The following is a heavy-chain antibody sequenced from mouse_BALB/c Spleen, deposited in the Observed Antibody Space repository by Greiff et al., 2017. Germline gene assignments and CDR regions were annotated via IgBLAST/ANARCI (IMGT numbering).Heavy chain of an antibody. CDR3: ADGAWFAY. CDR2: IDPANGNT. V-gene: IGHV14-3*02. CDR1: GFNIKDTY. Sequence: VQLQQSGAELVKPGASVKLSCTASGFNIKDTYMPWVKQRPEQGLEWIGRIDPANGNTKYDPKFQGKATITADTSSNTAYLQLSSLTSEDTAVYYCADGAWFAYWGQGTLVTVSA. J-gene: IGHJ3*01.